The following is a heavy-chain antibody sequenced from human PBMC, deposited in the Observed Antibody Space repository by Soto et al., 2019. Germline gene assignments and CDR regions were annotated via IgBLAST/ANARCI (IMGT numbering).Heavy chain of an antibody. Sequence: SETLSLTCGVYNGSFMGYYWTWVRQPPGKGLEWIGEINHFGSPNYNPSLKSRVAISIDTSKHQFSLSLRSLTAADTAVYYCASLNGGRFLDKGDYWGQGILVTVSS. CDR1: NGSFMGYY. J-gene: IGHJ4*02. CDR2: INHFGSP. D-gene: IGHD3-3*01. V-gene: IGHV4-34*01. CDR3: ASLNGGRFLDKGDY.